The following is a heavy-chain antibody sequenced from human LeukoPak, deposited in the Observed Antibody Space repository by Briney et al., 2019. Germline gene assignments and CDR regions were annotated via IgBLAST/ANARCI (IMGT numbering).Heavy chain of an antibody. J-gene: IGHJ5*02. CDR2: INHSGST. V-gene: IGHV4-34*01. CDR3: ARALPYITIIRGWDRNWFYP. CDR1: GGSLTGYY. D-gene: IGHD3-10*01. Sequence: SETLSLTCAVSGGSLTGYYWSWIRPPPGKGLEWIEEINHSGSTDYNPSLKSRVTISVSTSKNQFSLRLSSVTAADTAVYYCARALPYITIIRGWDRNWFYPWGQGTLVNVSS.